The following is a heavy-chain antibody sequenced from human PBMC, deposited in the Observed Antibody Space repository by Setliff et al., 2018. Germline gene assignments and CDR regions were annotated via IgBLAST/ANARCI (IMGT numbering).Heavy chain of an antibody. Sequence: GASVKVSCKASGGTFSSYAISWVRQAPGQGLEWMGWINPNSGNTDYAQKFQGRVTMTTNTSTSTAYMELSSLRSEDTAVYYCAAKTLGAQRGSDYWGQGTLVTVSS. J-gene: IGHJ4*02. D-gene: IGHD1-26*01. CDR3: AAKTLGAQRGSDY. CDR2: INPNSGNT. CDR1: GGTFSSYA. V-gene: IGHV1-8*02.